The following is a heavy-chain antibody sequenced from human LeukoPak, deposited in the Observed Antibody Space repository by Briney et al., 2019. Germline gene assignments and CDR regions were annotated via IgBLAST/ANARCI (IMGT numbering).Heavy chain of an antibody. V-gene: IGHV4-34*01. CDR3: ARLRHYYDSSGYKSEFDY. CDR1: GGSFSGYY. CDR2: INHSGST. D-gene: IGHD3-22*01. Sequence: SETLSLTCAVYGGSFSGYYWSWIRQPPGKGLEWIGEINHSGSTNYNPSLKSRVTISVDTSKNQFSLKLSSVTAADTAVYYCARLRHYYDSSGYKSEFDYWGQGTLVTVSS. J-gene: IGHJ4*02.